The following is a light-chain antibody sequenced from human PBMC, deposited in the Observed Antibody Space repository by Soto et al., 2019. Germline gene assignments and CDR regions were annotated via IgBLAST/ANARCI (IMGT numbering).Light chain of an antibody. CDR1: SSDVGGYNY. CDR2: EVS. Sequence: QSALTQPPSASGSPGQSVTISCTGTSSDVGGYNYVSWYQQHPGKAPKLMIYEVSQRPSGVPDRFSGSKSGNTASLTVSGLQAEDEAAYYCSSYAGSNNLGVFGGGTKLTVL. CDR3: SSYAGSNNLGV. V-gene: IGLV2-8*01. J-gene: IGLJ2*01.